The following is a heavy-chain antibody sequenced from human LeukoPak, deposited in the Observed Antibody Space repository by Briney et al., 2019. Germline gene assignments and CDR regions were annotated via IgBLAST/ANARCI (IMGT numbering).Heavy chain of an antibody. J-gene: IGHJ4*02. Sequence: PGGSLRLSCAASGFTFSSYSMNWVRQAPGKGLEWVSYISSSSSTIYYADSVKGRFTISRDNAKNSLYLQMNSLRAEDTAVYYCARYSWYCSSTSCYDYWGQGTLVTVSS. V-gene: IGHV3-48*01. CDR3: ARYSWYCSSTSCYDY. D-gene: IGHD2-2*01. CDR1: GFTFSSYS. CDR2: ISSSSSTI.